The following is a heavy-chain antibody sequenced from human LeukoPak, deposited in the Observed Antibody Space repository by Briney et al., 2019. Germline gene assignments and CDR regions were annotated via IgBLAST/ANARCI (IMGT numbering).Heavy chain of an antibody. CDR1: GGSFSGYY. Sequence: SETLSLTCAVYGGSFSGYYWSWIRQHPGKGLEWIGYIYYSGSTYYNPSLKSRVTISVDTSKNQFSLKLSSVTAADTAVYYCARAQMATFPEGLDYWGQGTLVTVSS. V-gene: IGHV4-31*11. CDR3: ARAQMATFPEGLDY. J-gene: IGHJ4*02. D-gene: IGHD5-24*01. CDR2: IYYSGST.